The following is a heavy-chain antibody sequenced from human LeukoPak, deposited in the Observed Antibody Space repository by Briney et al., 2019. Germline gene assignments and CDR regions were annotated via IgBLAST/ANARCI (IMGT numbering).Heavy chain of an antibody. V-gene: IGHV3-43*02. Sequence: GGSLRLSCAASGFTFSNAWMSWVRQAPGKGLEWVSLISGDGGSTYYADSVKGRFTISRDNSKNSLYLQMNSLRTEDTALYYCAKDNSYDSSGYYGGWGQGTLVTVSS. D-gene: IGHD3-22*01. CDR2: ISGDGGST. CDR1: GFTFSNAW. J-gene: IGHJ4*02. CDR3: AKDNSYDSSGYYGG.